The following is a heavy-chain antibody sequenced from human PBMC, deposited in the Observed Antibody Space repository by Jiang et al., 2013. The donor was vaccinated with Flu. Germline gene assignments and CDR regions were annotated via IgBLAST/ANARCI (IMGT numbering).Heavy chain of an antibody. V-gene: IGHV3-30*02. CDR3: AKDYYDSSGYYPSFDY. Sequence: KGRFTISRDNSKNTLYLQMNSLRPEDTAVYYCAKDYYDSSGYYPSFDYWGQGTLVTVSS. D-gene: IGHD3-22*01. J-gene: IGHJ4*02.